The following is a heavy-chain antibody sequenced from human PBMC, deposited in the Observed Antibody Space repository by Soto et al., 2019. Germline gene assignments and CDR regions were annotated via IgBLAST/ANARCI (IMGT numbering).Heavy chain of an antibody. Sequence: QVQLVQSGAEVKKPGASVRVSCKASGYTFSGYDINWVRQATGQGLEWMGWVSPDSGSTGYAGVFQGRVTMTWNRSTTTANLDLSSLTSEASAVYYCARATELRYVEWSVYRGGNYAMDVWGQGTTVTVSS. J-gene: IGHJ6*02. CDR2: VSPDSGST. D-gene: IGHD3-3*01. CDR1: GYTFSGYD. CDR3: ARATELRYVEWSVYRGGNYAMDV. V-gene: IGHV1-8*01.